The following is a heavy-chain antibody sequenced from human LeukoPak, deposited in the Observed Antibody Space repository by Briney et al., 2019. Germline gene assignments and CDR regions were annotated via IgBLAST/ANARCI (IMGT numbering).Heavy chain of an antibody. CDR2: IWYDGSNK. CDR3: AREGGATTSGIYYYYYGMDV. D-gene: IGHD1-26*01. V-gene: IGHV3-33*01. CDR1: GFTFSSYG. J-gene: IGHJ6*02. Sequence: GGSLRLSCAASGFTFSSYGMHRVRQAPGKGLEWVAVIWYDGSNKYYADSVKGRFTISRDNSKNTLYLKMNSLRAEDTAVYYCAREGGATTSGIYYYYYGMDVWGQGTTVTVSS.